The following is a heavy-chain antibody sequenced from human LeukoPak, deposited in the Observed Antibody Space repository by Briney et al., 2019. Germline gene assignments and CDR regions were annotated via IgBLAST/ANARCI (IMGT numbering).Heavy chain of an antibody. CDR1: GFTFSKYA. V-gene: IGHV3-23*01. J-gene: IGHJ4*02. Sequence: PGRSLRLSCAASGFTFSKYAMNWVRQAPGKGLEWVSGVIGSGTTWYADSVKGRFTISRDNSKNTMSMEMNSLRVDDTAVYFCAKDYINGDGYWDFDSWGQGVLVTVSS. CDR2: VIGSGTT. D-gene: IGHD3-22*01. CDR3: AKDYINGDGYWDFDS.